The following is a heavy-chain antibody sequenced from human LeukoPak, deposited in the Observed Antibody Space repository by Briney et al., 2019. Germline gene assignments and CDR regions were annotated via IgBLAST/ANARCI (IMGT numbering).Heavy chain of an antibody. Sequence: PGGSLRLSCAASGFTVSSNHMSWVRQAPGKGLEWVSVINSGGNTYYADSVKGRFTISRDNSKNTLYLQMNSLRAEDSAVYYCASGRLGSGSYYSDYWGQGTLVTVSS. CDR3: ASGRLGSGSYYSDY. CDR1: GFTVSSNH. CDR2: INSGGNT. D-gene: IGHD3-10*01. V-gene: IGHV3-66*01. J-gene: IGHJ4*02.